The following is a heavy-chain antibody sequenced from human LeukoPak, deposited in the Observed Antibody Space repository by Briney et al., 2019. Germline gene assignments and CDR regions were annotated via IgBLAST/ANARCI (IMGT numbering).Heavy chain of an antibody. CDR2: IYGGGTT. Sequence: GSLRLSCAASGFTVSSNYMSWVRQAPGKGLEWVSVIYGGGTTDYADSVKGRFTISRDNSKNTLYLQMNSLRAEDTAVYYCARSLSGLAVTVPFDNWGQGTLVTVSS. CDR3: ARSLSGLAVTVPFDN. J-gene: IGHJ4*02. D-gene: IGHD6-19*01. V-gene: IGHV3-53*01. CDR1: GFTVSSNY.